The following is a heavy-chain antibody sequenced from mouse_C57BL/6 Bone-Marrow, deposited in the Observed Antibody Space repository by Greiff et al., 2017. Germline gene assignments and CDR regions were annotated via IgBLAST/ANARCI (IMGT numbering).Heavy chain of an antibody. CDR2: INSDGGST. CDR3: ARHITTVVARYFDV. J-gene: IGHJ1*03. Sequence: EVQRVESGGGLVQPGESLKLSCESNEYEFPSHDMSWVRKTPEKSLELVAAINSDGGSTYYPATMESRVIISRDNTKKTRYLQMNSLRSEDTALDDCARHITTVVARYFDVWGTGTTVTVSA. V-gene: IGHV5-2*01. CDR1: EYEFPSHD. D-gene: IGHD1-1*01.